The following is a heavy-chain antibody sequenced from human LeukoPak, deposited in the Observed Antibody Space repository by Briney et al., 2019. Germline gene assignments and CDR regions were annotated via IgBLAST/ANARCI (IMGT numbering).Heavy chain of an antibody. CDR1: GFTFSNSW. Sequence: GGSLRLSCAASGFTFSNSWMSWVRQAPGKGLEWVAVISYDGSNKYYADSVKGRFTISRDNSKNTLYLQMNSLRAEDTAVYYCASGYSSDYGGNVYWGQGTLVTVSS. CDR2: ISYDGSNK. CDR3: ASGYSSDYGGNVY. V-gene: IGHV3-30-3*01. D-gene: IGHD4-23*01. J-gene: IGHJ4*02.